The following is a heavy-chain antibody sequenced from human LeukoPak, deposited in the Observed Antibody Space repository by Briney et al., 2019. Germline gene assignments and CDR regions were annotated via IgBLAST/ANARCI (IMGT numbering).Heavy chain of an antibody. Sequence: PSETLSLTCTVSGGSISSGGYYWSWIRQHPGKGLEWIGYIYYSGSTYYNPSLKSRVTISVDTSKNQFSLKLSSVTAADTAVYYCASGYYDSSGYYGMDVWGQGTTVTVSS. V-gene: IGHV4-31*03. D-gene: IGHD3-22*01. CDR2: IYYSGST. CDR1: GGSISSGGYY. CDR3: ASGYYDSSGYYGMDV. J-gene: IGHJ6*02.